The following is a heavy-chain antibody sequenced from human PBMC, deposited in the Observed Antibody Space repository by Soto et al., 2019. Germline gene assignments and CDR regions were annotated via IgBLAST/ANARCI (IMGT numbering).Heavy chain of an antibody. CDR1: GGSIRNDNFY. CDR3: ARGSYSGFYYYYYMDV. CDR2: ISYSGST. Sequence: QVQLQESGQGLVKPSQTLSLTCTVSGGSIRNDNFYWSYLRQRPGKGLEWIGYISYSGSTNYNPSLKSRVTISVDTSKNQFSLKLSSVTAADTAVYYCARGSYSGFYYYYYMDVWGKGTTVTVSS. D-gene: IGHD2-15*01. J-gene: IGHJ6*03. V-gene: IGHV4-61*01.